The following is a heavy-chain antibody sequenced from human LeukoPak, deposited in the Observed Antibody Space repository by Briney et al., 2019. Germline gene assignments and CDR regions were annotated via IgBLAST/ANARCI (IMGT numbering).Heavy chain of an antibody. CDR3: ARGQGVRGVLSDAFDI. Sequence: AETLSLTCAVSGGSLRSDTHHWACVPQTADRGLEHIGKINHSGSTNYNPSLKSRVTMSVDTSKNQFSLKLSSVTAADTAVYYCARGQGVRGVLSDAFDIWGQGTMVTVSS. J-gene: IGHJ3*02. D-gene: IGHD3-10*01. V-gene: IGHV4-34*01. CDR1: GGSLRSDTHH. CDR2: INHSGST.